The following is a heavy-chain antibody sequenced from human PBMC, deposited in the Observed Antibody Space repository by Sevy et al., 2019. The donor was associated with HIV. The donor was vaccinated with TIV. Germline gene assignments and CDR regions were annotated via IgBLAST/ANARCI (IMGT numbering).Heavy chain of an antibody. CDR3: ANDHYYDILTGDATDAVDI. V-gene: IGHV3-30*18. CDR1: GFTFNSYD. Sequence: GGSLRLSCAVSGFTFNSYDMHWVRQAPGKGLEYVALISYDGGLKYYADSVRGRFTISRDNSENTLYLQMNTLRAEETAVYYDANDHYYDILTGDATDAVDIWGLGTMVTVSS. CDR2: ISYDGGLK. J-gene: IGHJ3*02. D-gene: IGHD3-9*01.